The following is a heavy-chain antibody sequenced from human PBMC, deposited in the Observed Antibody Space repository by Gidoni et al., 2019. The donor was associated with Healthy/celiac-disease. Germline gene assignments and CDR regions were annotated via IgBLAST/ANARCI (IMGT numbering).Heavy chain of an antibody. Sequence: QVHLHQVGAGLLKPSETLSLTCAVYGGSFRGYYWSWIRQAPGKGLEWIGEITHTRSTNYNPSLKSRVTISVDTSKNQFSLKLSSVTAADTAVYYCARGLCDYGDYLVWWFDPWGQGTLVTVSS. D-gene: IGHD4-17*01. V-gene: IGHV4-34*01. CDR3: ARGLCDYGDYLVWWFDP. CDR1: GGSFRGYY. CDR2: ITHTRST. J-gene: IGHJ5*02.